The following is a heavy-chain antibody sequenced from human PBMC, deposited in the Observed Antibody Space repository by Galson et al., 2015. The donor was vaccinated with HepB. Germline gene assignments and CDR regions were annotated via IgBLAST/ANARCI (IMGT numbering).Heavy chain of an antibody. CDR3: ARDLGYSYEGYYYYGMDV. CDR2: INPSGGST. D-gene: IGHD5-18*01. Sequence: SVKVSCKASGYTFTSYYMHWVRQAPGQGLEWMGIINPSGGSTSYAQKFQGRVTMTRDRSTSTVYMELSSLRSEDTAVYYCARDLGYSYEGYYYYGMDVWGQGTTVTVSS. CDR1: GYTFTSYY. J-gene: IGHJ6*02. V-gene: IGHV1-46*01.